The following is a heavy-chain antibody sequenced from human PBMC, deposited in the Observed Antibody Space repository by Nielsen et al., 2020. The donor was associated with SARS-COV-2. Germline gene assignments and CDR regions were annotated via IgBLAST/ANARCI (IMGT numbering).Heavy chain of an antibody. Sequence: WIRQPPGKGLEWVSCISSSSSYIYYEDSVKGRFTISRDNAENSLYLQMNSLRAEDTAVNYCAKEIQYYYGSGSYYNGMDVWGQGTTVTVSS. D-gene: IGHD3-10*01. J-gene: IGHJ6*02. V-gene: IGHV3-21*01. CDR2: ISSSSSYI. CDR3: AKEIQYYYGSGSYYNGMDV.